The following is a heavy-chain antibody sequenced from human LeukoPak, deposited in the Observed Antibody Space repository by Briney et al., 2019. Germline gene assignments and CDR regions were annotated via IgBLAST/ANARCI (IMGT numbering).Heavy chain of an antibody. CDR3: SKDFGPWGVGATPHY. V-gene: IGHV3-30*02. CDR2: IPFDGSHK. CDR1: GFTLSDYG. D-gene: IGHD1-26*01. Sequence: GGSLRLSCVVSGFTLSDYGIHWVRQAPGRGLQWVAFIPFDGSHKYYADSMEGRFTISRDTSKNTLYLQMNSLTVEDTAVYFCSKDFGPWGVGATPHYWGQGTLVTVSS. J-gene: IGHJ4*02.